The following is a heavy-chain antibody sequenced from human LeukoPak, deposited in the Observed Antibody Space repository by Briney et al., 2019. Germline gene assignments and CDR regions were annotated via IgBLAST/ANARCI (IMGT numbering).Heavy chain of an antibody. D-gene: IGHD3-10*01. J-gene: IGHJ6*03. CDR3: ARGTLGGSGRYYYYYMDV. V-gene: IGHV3-7*03. CDR2: IKQDGSEK. Sequence: GGSLRLSCAASEFTFSSYWMSWVRQAPGKGLEWVANIKQDGSEKNYVDSVKGRFTISRDNSKNTLYLQMNSLRAEDTAVYYCARGTLGGSGRYYYYYMDVWGKGTTVTISS. CDR1: EFTFSSYW.